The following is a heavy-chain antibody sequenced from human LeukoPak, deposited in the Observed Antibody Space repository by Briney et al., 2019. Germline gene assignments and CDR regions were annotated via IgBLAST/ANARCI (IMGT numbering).Heavy chain of an antibody. Sequence: SETLSLTCTVSGGSISSRSYYWGWIRQPPGKGLEWIGSIYYSGNTYYNASLKSQVSISIDTSKNQFSLRLTSVTAADTAVYYCARQTGSGLFILPGGQGTLVTVSS. CDR1: GGSISSRSYY. D-gene: IGHD3/OR15-3a*01. CDR2: IYYSGNT. CDR3: ARQTGSGLFILP. V-gene: IGHV4-39*01. J-gene: IGHJ4*02.